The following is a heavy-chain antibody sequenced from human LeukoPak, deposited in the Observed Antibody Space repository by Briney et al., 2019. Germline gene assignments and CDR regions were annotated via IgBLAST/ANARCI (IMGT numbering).Heavy chain of an antibody. CDR2: IYSGGNI. J-gene: IGHJ4*02. V-gene: IGHV3-53*01. D-gene: IGHD4-17*01. CDR3: ARFRYGDSED. Sequence: PGGSLRLSCAASGFTFSTSWMHWVRQAPGKGLEWVSVIYSGGNIYYADSVKGRFTISRDNSKNTLYLQMNSLRAEDTAVYYCARFRYGDSEDWGQGTLVTVSS. CDR1: GFTFSTSW.